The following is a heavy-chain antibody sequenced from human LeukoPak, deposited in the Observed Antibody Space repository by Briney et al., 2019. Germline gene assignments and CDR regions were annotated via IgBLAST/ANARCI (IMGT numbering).Heavy chain of an antibody. CDR3: ARATVNDYYYYYMDV. D-gene: IGHD4-11*01. CDR1: GYTFTSYG. J-gene: IGHJ6*03. CDR2: IIPIFGTA. Sequence: SVKVSCKASGYTFTSYGISWVRQAPGQGLEWMGGIIPIFGTANYAQKFQGRVTITADESTSTAYMELSSLRSEDTAVYYCARATVNDYYYYYMDVWGKGTTVTVSS. V-gene: IGHV1-69*13.